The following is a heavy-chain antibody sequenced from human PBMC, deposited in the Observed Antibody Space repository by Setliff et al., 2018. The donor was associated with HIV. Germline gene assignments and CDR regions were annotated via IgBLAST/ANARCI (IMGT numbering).Heavy chain of an antibody. CDR3: ARAGRGSGRYVYSFDY. V-gene: IGHV4-4*08. Sequence: LSLTCTVSGGSISTYYWNWIRQPPGKGLEWIGYIYSSGSTNYNPTLKSRVTISVDTSKNQLSLKLSSVTAADTAVYYCARAGRGSGRYVYSFDYWGQGSLVTVSS. CDR2: IYSSGST. CDR1: GGSISTYY. J-gene: IGHJ4*02. D-gene: IGHD1-26*01.